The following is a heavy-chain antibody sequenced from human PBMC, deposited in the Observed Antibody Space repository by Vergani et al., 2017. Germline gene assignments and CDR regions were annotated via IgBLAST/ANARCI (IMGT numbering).Heavy chain of an antibody. CDR1: GFVFNSYG. Sequence: QVQLVESGGGIVQPGRSLRLSCAASGFVFNSYGMHWVRQAPGKGLEWVAVISYDGSNKYYADSVKGRFTISRDDSKNTVYLQINSLRAEDTAFYYCADLYGDDGFSPFWGQGTLVTVSS. J-gene: IGHJ4*02. D-gene: IGHD2-21*01. CDR3: ADLYGDDGFSPF. CDR2: ISYDGSNK. V-gene: IGHV3-30*03.